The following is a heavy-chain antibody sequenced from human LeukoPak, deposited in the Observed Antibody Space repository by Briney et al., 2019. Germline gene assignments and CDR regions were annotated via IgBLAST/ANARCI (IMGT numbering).Heavy chain of an antibody. CDR3: AGVRSTVGWRSFDY. Sequence: PSETLSLTCTVDGSINSYYWSWIRRAPGKGLEWIGHGYFIGSPNYNPSLKSRVTISVDTPKNQFSLKLSSVTAADTAVYYCAGVRSTVGWRSFDYWGQGILVTVSS. V-gene: IGHV4-59*08. CDR2: GYFIGSP. CDR1: GSINSYY. J-gene: IGHJ4*02. D-gene: IGHD4-23*01.